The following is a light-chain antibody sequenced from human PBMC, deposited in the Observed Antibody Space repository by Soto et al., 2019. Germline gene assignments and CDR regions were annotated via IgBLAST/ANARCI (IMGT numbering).Light chain of an antibody. CDR3: QQAKSFPLT. J-gene: IGKJ5*01. V-gene: IGKV1-12*01. Sequence: DIQMTQSPSSVSASGGDRVTITCRASQSIGNWLAWYQQKPGKAPKLLIYAASTLQGGVPSRFSGSGSETDFNLTISSLQPDDFATCYCQQAKSFPLTIGQGTR. CDR1: QSIGNW. CDR2: AAS.